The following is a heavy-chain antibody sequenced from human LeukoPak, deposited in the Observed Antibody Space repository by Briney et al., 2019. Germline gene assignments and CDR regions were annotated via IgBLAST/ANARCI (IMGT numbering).Heavy chain of an antibody. J-gene: IGHJ4*02. Sequence: GVSVKVSCKASGGTFSSYAISWVRQAPGQGLEWMGGIIPIFGTANYAQKFQGRVTITADKSTSTAYMELSSLRSEDTAVYYCTYSSSWYRFDYWGQGTLVTVSS. D-gene: IGHD6-13*01. CDR2: IIPIFGTA. V-gene: IGHV1-69*06. CDR3: TYSSSWYRFDY. CDR1: GGTFSSYA.